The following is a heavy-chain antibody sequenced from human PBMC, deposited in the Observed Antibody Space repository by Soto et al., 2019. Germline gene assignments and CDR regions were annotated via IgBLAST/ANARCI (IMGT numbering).Heavy chain of an antibody. V-gene: IGHV3-30*18. Sequence: GGSLRLSCAASGFTFSSYGMHWVRQAPGKGLEWVAVISYDGSNKYYADSVKGRFTISRDNSKNTLYLQMNSLRAEDTAVYYCAKPIRSSGYYGCFDYWGQGTLVTVSS. CDR3: AKPIRSSGYYGCFDY. D-gene: IGHD3-22*01. CDR2: ISYDGSNK. CDR1: GFTFSSYG. J-gene: IGHJ4*02.